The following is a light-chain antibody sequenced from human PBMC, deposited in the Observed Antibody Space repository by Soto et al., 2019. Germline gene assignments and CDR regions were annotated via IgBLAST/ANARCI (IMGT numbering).Light chain of an antibody. CDR2: DAS. V-gene: IGKV1-33*01. J-gene: IGKJ3*01. CDR1: QTIRTY. CDR3: QQYDDLPFT. Sequence: DIQMTQSPSSLSASVGDRVTITCQASQTIRTYLNWYQQKPGQAPKILIVDASNLGIVVPSRFSGSGSGTDFTFTISSQQPEDIATYDCQQYDDLPFTFGPGTKVDIK.